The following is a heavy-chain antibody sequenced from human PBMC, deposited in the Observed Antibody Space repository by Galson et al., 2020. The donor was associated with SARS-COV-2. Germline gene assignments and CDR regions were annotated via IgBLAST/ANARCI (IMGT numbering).Heavy chain of an antibody. J-gene: IGHJ6*03. D-gene: IGHD3-3*01. CDR1: GGSISSYY. Sequence: SETLSLTCTVSGGSISSYYWSWIRQPPGKGLEWIGYIYYSGSTNYNPSLKNRVTISVDTSKNQFSLKLSSVTAADTAVYYCARSRHDFWSRYYYYMDVWGKGTTVTVS. CDR3: ARSRHDFWSRYYYYMDV. CDR2: IYYSGST. V-gene: IGHV4-59*08.